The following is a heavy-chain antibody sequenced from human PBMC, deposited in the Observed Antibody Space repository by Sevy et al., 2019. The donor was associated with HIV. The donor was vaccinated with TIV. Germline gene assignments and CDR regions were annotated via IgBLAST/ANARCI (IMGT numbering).Heavy chain of an antibody. V-gene: IGHV3-30-3*01. J-gene: IGHJ4*02. CDR3: AKAAGTVHSTPTPELN. CDR1: GFTFSSYA. D-gene: IGHD6-13*01. Sequence: GGSLRLSCAASGFTFSSYAMHWVRQAPGKGLEWVAVISYDGSNKYYADSVKGRFSVSRDNSKNTLYMQMNSLRAEDTAIYYCAKAAGTVHSTPTPELNWGQGTLVTVSS. CDR2: ISYDGSNK.